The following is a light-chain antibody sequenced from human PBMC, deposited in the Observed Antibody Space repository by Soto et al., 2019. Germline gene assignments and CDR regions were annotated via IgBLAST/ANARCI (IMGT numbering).Light chain of an antibody. J-gene: IGLJ1*01. V-gene: IGLV2-18*02. Sequence: QSALTQPPSVSWSPGQSVAISCTGTSSDVGSSNGVSWYQQPPGTAPKLMIYDVTNRPSGVPDRFSGFKSGNTASLTISGLQAEDEADYYCSSYTSSGTYVFGTGTKLTVL. CDR3: SSYTSSGTYV. CDR2: DVT. CDR1: SSDVGSSNG.